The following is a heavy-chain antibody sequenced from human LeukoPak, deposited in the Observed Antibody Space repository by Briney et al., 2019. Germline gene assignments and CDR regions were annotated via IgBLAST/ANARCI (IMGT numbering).Heavy chain of an antibody. J-gene: IGHJ2*01. CDR2: IYHSGST. CDR1: GGSFSGYY. Sequence: SETLSLTCAVYGGSFSGYYWSWIRQPPGKGLEWIGEIYHSGSTNYNPSLKSRVTISVDTSKNQFSLKLSSVTAADTAVYYCARQNYDFWSGSRYFDLWGRGTLVTVSS. V-gene: IGHV4-34*01. CDR3: ARQNYDFWSGSRYFDL. D-gene: IGHD3-3*01.